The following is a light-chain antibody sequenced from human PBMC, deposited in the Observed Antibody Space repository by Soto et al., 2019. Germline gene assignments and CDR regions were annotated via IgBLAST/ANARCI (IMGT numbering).Light chain of an antibody. V-gene: IGKV3-11*01. CDR3: QQCSSWPLT. CDR2: DAS. J-gene: IGKJ4*01. CDR1: QNVSSY. Sequence: EIVLTQSPATLSFSPGERATLSCRASQNVSSYLAWYQQKPGQAPRLLIYDASNRATGVPARFSGSGTGTDFTLTISSLEPEDFAVYYCQQCSSWPLTFGGGTKVEIK.